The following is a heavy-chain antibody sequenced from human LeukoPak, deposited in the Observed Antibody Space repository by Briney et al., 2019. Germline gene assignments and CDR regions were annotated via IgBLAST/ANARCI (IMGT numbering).Heavy chain of an antibody. V-gene: IGHV3-23*01. J-gene: IGHJ4*02. CDR2: IFGSGGSA. CDR1: GFTFSSYA. D-gene: IGHD6-19*01. CDR3: GKTTTGYSSGRYPGWPVDY. Sequence: GGSLRLSCAASGFTFSSYAMSWVRQAPGKGLEWVSGIFGSGGSAHYADSVKGRFTISRDNSKNTVYLQMDSLRVEDTAVYYCGKTTTGYSSGRYPGWPVDYWGQGTLVTVSS.